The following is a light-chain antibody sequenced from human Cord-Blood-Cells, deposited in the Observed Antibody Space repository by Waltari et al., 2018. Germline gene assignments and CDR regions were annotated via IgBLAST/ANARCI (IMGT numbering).Light chain of an antibody. CDR2: EVS. J-gene: IGLJ1*01. Sequence: QSALTQPPSASGSPGQSVTISCTGTSSDVGGYNYVSWYQQHPGKAPKLMIYEVSKRPSGVPERLSGSKSGNTASLTVSGLQAEDEADYYCSSYAGSNNVFGTGTKVTVL. CDR3: SSYAGSNNV. V-gene: IGLV2-8*01. CDR1: SSDVGGYNY.